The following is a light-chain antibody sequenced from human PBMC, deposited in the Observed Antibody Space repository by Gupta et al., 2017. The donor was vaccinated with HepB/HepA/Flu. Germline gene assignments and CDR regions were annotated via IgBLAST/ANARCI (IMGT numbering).Light chain of an antibody. Sequence: DIQMTQSPSSLSASVGDRVTITCRASQSINTYLHWYQQKLGKAPKLLIYAASSLQSGGPSRFSGSGSGTDFTLTISSVQPEDFATYYCQQSYNDPRTFGQGTKVEIK. J-gene: IGKJ1*01. CDR2: AAS. V-gene: IGKV1-39*01. CDR1: QSINTY. CDR3: QQSYNDPRT.